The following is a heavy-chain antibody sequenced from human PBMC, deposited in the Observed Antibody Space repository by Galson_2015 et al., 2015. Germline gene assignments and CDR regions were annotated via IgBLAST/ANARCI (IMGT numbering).Heavy chain of an antibody. Sequence: RLSCAASGFTVSTNYMNWVRQAPGKGLEWVSILYSGGSTYYADSVKGRFTISRDNSKNTLYLQMNSLRAEDTAVYYCARDAGDCSGGSCYWGFDPWGQGTLVTVSS. CDR2: LYSGGST. CDR1: GFTVSTNY. V-gene: IGHV3-53*01. J-gene: IGHJ5*02. D-gene: IGHD2-15*01. CDR3: ARDAGDCSGGSCYWGFDP.